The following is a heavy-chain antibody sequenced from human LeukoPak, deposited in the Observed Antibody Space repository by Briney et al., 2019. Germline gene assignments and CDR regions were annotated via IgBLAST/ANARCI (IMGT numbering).Heavy chain of an antibody. D-gene: IGHD2/OR15-2a*01. CDR2: IYYSGSI. Sequence: SETLSLTCTVSGGSISSYYWSWIRQPPGKGLEWIGYIYYSGSINYNPSLKSRVTISVDTSKNQFSLKLSSVTAADTAVYYCARGTTFYGMDVWGQGTTVTVSS. V-gene: IGHV4-59*01. CDR1: GGSISSYY. J-gene: IGHJ6*02. CDR3: ARGTTFYGMDV.